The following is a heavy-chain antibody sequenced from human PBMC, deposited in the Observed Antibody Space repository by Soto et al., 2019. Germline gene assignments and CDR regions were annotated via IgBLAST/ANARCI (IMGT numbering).Heavy chain of an antibody. D-gene: IGHD1-1*01. V-gene: IGHV3-21*01. CDR3: ARGNTKYGGGMDV. CDR1: GFTFISSN. J-gene: IGHJ6*02. Sequence: PGGSLILACAASGFTFISSNMHWVRQAPGKGLEWVSYISSTSSYIYYADSVKGRLTISRDNAKSSLYLQMNSLRAEDTAMYYYARGNTKYGGGMDVWGQGTTVTVS. CDR2: ISSTSSYI.